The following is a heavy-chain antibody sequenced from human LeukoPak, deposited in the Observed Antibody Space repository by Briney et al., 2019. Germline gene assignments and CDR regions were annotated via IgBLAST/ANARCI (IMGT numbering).Heavy chain of an antibody. V-gene: IGHV1-69*13. CDR2: IIPIFGTA. D-gene: IGHD5-24*01. CDR3: AREGGYNQGYAFDI. J-gene: IGHJ3*02. CDR1: GGTFGSYA. Sequence: SVKVSCKASGGTFGSYAISWVRQAPGQGLEWMGGIIPIFGTANYAQKFQGRVTITADESTSTAYMELSSLRSEDTAVYYCAREGGYNQGYAFDIWGQGTMVTVSS.